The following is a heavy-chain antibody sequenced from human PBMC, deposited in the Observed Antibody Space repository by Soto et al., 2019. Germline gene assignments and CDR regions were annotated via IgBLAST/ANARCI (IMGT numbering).Heavy chain of an antibody. J-gene: IGHJ6*03. CDR1: GFTFSSYN. CDR3: AGGGINYADYRCMHV. CDR2: LSSSSTYI. Sequence: LRLSCAASGFTFSSYNMNWVRQAPGKGLEWVSSLSSSSTYIYYADSVKGRFTISRDNAKYSLYLQMNSLRVEDTAVYYCAGGGINYADYRCMHVWGKATTVTSP. D-gene: IGHD3-16*01. V-gene: IGHV3-21*01.